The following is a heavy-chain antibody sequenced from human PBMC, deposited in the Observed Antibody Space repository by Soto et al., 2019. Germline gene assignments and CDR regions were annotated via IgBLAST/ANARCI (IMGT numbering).Heavy chain of an antibody. CDR2: INHSGST. V-gene: IGHV4-34*01. D-gene: IGHD3-9*01. CDR1: GGSFSGYY. CDR3: AREAIRYFDWLPSGYWFDP. Sequence: QVQLQQWGAGLLKPSETLSLTCAVYGGSFSGYYWSWIRQPPGKGLEWIGEINHSGSTNYNPSLKSRVTISVDTSKNQFSLKLCSVTAADTAVYYCAREAIRYFDWLPSGYWFDPWGQGTLVTVSS. J-gene: IGHJ5*02.